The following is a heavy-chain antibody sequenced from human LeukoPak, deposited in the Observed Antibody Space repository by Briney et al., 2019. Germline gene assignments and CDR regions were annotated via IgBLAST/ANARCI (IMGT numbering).Heavy chain of an antibody. CDR1: GFTFSGCG. Sequence: GGSLRLSCAASGFTFSGCGMHWVRQAPGKGLEWVAFIWCDGRDKYYVDSVKGRFTISRDNSKNTLYLQMNSLRAEDTAMYYCAKDPYGYGSYFDYWGQGTLVTVSS. V-gene: IGHV3-30*02. CDR3: AKDPYGYGSYFDY. CDR2: IWCDGRDK. D-gene: IGHD5-18*01. J-gene: IGHJ4*02.